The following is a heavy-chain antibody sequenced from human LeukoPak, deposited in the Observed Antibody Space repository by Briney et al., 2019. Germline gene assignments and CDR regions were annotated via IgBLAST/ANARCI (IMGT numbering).Heavy chain of an antibody. CDR2: ISAYNGNT. V-gene: IGHV1-18*01. CDR3: ARGAPIVGATRDPNDY. D-gene: IGHD1-26*01. CDR1: GGTFSSYG. J-gene: IGHJ4*02. Sequence: ASVKVSCKASGGTFSSYGISWVRQAPGQGLEWMGWISAYNGNTNYAQKLQGRVTMTTDTSTSTAYMELRSLRSDDTAVYYCARGAPIVGATRDPNDYWGQGTLVTVSS.